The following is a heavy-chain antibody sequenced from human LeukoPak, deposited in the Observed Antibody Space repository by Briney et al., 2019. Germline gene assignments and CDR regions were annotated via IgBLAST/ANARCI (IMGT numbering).Heavy chain of an antibody. Sequence: KPSETLSLTCAVSGASISKTNWWSWVRQPPGKGLEWIGEIYHSGKTNYNPSLKSRVTISVDKSKNQISLKLSSVTAADTAVYYCASRKLGNDYWGQGTLVTVSS. CDR3: ASRKLGNDY. CDR1: GASISKTNW. CDR2: IYHSGKT. V-gene: IGHV4-4*02. J-gene: IGHJ4*02. D-gene: IGHD7-27*01.